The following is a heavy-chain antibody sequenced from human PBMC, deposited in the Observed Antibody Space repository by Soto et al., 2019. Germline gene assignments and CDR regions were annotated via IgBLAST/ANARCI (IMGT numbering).Heavy chain of an antibody. J-gene: IGHJ4*02. Sequence: QITLNESGPTVVRPTETLTLTCRFSGFSLTTSGVGVGWIRQSPGKAPEWLALIYWDDDKRYSASLKSRLTIPKDTSKNQVVLTVSDVDPTDTATYYCAHRVLRTVFGLVTTTAIYFDFWGQGTPVAVSS. V-gene: IGHV2-5*02. CDR2: IYWDDDK. D-gene: IGHD3-3*01. CDR1: GFSLTTSGVG. CDR3: AHRVLRTVFGLVTTTAIYFDF.